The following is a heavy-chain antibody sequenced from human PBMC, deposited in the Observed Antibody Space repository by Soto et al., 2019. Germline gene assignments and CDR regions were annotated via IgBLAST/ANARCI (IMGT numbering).Heavy chain of an antibody. CDR3: AKRRGAGGHFDY. D-gene: IGHD2-15*01. CDR1: GFTVSSYA. Sequence: GGSLRLSWAASGFTVSSYAMGWGRQGPGKGLEWVAVVSIGGSTHYADSVRGRFTISRDNSKNTLSLQMNSLTAEDTAVYFCAKRRGAGGHFDYWGQGVLVTVSS. V-gene: IGHV3-23*01. J-gene: IGHJ4*02. CDR2: VSIGGST.